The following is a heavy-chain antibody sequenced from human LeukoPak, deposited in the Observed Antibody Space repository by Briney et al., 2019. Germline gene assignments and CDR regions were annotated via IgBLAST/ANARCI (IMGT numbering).Heavy chain of an antibody. CDR3: ARRLSHFDD. Sequence: GGSLRLSCVASGFTFSNYWMSWVRQAPRKGLEWVANINQDGSEKHYVDSVKGRFTISRDNAKNSLYLQMNSLRAEDTAVYYCARRLSHFDDWGQGTLVTVSS. CDR1: GFTFSNYW. J-gene: IGHJ4*02. V-gene: IGHV3-7*01. CDR2: INQDGSEK.